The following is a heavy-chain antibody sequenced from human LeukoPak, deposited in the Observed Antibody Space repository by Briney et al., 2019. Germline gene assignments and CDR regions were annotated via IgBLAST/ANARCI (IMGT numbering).Heavy chain of an antibody. Sequence: SETLSLTCTVSGASIANYFWTWIRQSPGKGLEWIGYIYSDETTKYNPSLKSRVTISIDTSKNQFSLKVWSVTTADTAVYYCARASDRRGSYSAGHIWGQGKMVTVSS. CDR1: GASIANYF. J-gene: IGHJ3*02. V-gene: IGHV4-59*01. CDR2: IYSDETT. D-gene: IGHD2-21*01. CDR3: ARASDRRGSYSAGHI.